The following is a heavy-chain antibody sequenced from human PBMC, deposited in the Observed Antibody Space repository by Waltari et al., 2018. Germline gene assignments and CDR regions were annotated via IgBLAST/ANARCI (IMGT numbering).Heavy chain of an antibody. CDR3: ASIGRDFVWGSYRY. CDR2: INPNTGFT. Sequence: QVHLVQSGAEVRKPGAAVKVSCKASGYSFTDFHLHWGRPAPVQGLVWLGWINPNTGFTKYAPDFQARVTMTRDTSVDTAYMELTNLRSDDTAVYFCASIGRDFVWGSYRYWGQGSLVTVSS. D-gene: IGHD3-16*02. J-gene: IGHJ4*02. V-gene: IGHV1-2*02. CDR1: GYSFTDFH.